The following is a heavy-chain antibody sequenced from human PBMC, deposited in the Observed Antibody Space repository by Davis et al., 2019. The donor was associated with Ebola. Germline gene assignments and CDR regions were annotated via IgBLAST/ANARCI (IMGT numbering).Heavy chain of an antibody. D-gene: IGHD5-18*01. CDR1: GLTFSSYS. Sequence: GESLKISCAASGLTFSSYSRNWVRQAPGKGLEWVANIKQDGSEKYYVDSVKGRFTISRDNSKNTLYLQMNSLRAEDTAVYYCARKLGGYSYGTSYWGQGTLVSVSS. V-gene: IGHV3-7*03. CDR2: IKQDGSEK. CDR3: ARKLGGYSYGTSY. J-gene: IGHJ4*02.